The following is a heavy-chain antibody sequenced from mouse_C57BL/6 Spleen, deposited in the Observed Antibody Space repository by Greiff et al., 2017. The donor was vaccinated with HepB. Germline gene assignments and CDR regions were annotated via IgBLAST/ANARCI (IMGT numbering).Heavy chain of an antibody. V-gene: IGHV2-2*01. J-gene: IGHJ1*03. Sequence: VHLVESGPGLVQPSQSLSITCTVSGFSLTSYGVHWVRQSPGKGLEWLGVIWSGGSTDYNAAFISRLSISKDNSKSQVFFKMNSLQADDTAIYYCARNWVTTGDGYFDVWGTGTTVTVSS. CDR1: GFSLTSYG. CDR3: ARNWVTTGDGYFDV. CDR2: IWSGGST. D-gene: IGHD2-2*01.